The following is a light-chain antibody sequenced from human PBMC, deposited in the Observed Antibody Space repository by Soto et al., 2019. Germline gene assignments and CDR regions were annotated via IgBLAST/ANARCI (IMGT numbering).Light chain of an antibody. CDR2: ASS. Sequence: DIQLTQSPSSLSASVGDRVTINCRASQSIYTYLNWFQLKPGKGPKLLIFASSTLQSGVPSRFSGSGSGADFSLTNSSLQPEDFATYYCQQSYSNTLSFGGGTRV. J-gene: IGKJ4*01. CDR1: QSIYTY. CDR3: QQSYSNTLS. V-gene: IGKV1-39*01.